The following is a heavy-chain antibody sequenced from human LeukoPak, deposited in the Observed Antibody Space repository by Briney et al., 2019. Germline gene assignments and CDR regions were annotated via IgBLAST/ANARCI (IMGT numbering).Heavy chain of an antibody. CDR3: ARQYKSETYRLGFDP. Sequence: GESLKISCKGFGYIFISSWIAWVRQMPGKGLEWMGIIYPGDSDTRYSPSFQGQVTISADKSISTAYLQWSSLKASDTAMYYCARQYKSETYRLGFDPWGQGTLVTVSS. J-gene: IGHJ5*02. CDR1: GYIFISSW. V-gene: IGHV5-51*01. CDR2: IYPGDSDT. D-gene: IGHD6-19*01.